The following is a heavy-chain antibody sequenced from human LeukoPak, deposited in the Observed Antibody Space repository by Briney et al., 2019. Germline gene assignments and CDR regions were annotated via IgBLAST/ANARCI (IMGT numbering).Heavy chain of an antibody. D-gene: IGHD5-18*01. CDR2: INHSGST. J-gene: IGHJ6*02. Sequence: SETLSLTCAVYGGSFSGYYWSWIRQPPGKGLEWIGEINHSGSTNYNPSLKSRVTISVDTSKNQFSLKLSSVTAADTAVYYCARGPYTAMVRYYYYGMDVWGQGTTVTVSS. CDR1: GGSFSGYY. CDR3: ARGPYTAMVRYYYYGMDV. V-gene: IGHV4-34*01.